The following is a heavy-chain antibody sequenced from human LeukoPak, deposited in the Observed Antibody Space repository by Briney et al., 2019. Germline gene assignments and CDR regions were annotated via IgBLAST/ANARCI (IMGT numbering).Heavy chain of an antibody. Sequence: KSSETLSLTCTVSGGSISSYYWSWIRQPPGKGLEWIGYIYYSGSTNCNPSLKSRVTISVDTSKNQFSLKLSSVTAADTAVYYCARLTWLQFVGIDYWGQGTLVTVSS. CDR3: ARLTWLQFVGIDY. CDR1: GGSISSYY. CDR2: IYYSGST. J-gene: IGHJ4*02. V-gene: IGHV4-59*08. D-gene: IGHD5-24*01.